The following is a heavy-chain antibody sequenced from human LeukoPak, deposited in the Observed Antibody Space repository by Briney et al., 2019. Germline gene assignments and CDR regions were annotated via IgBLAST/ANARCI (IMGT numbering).Heavy chain of an antibody. V-gene: IGHV3-7*01. J-gene: IGHJ6*03. D-gene: IGHD3-10*01. Sequence: GGSLRLSCAASGFTFSSYWMSWVRQAPGKGLEWVANIRHDGSEKYYVDSVKGRFTISRDNAKNSLYLEMNSLRAEDTAVYYCARDRALVSMVRGVRGYFYYYMDVWGKGITVTISS. CDR1: GFTFSSYW. CDR2: IRHDGSEK. CDR3: ARDRALVSMVRGVRGYFYYYMDV.